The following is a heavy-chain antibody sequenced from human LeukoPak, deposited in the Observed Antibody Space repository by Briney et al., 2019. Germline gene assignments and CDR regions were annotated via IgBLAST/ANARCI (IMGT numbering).Heavy chain of an antibody. Sequence: SGGSLRLSCAASGFIFSGSDIHWVRQASGKGLEWVGRITTKPSNYGTAYAASVKGRFTISRDDSENTAYLQMSSLKTEDTAVYFCTTYRSGHYWGQGTLVTVSS. CDR2: ITTKPSNYGT. CDR1: GFIFSGSD. J-gene: IGHJ4*02. V-gene: IGHV3-73*01. D-gene: IGHD6-19*01. CDR3: TTYRSGHY.